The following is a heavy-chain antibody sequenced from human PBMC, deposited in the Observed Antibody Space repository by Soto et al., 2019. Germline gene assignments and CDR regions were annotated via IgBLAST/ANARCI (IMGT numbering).Heavy chain of an antibody. CDR3: ATDYCSSTSGYQPADGLSYYYYGMAV. CDR1: GGTFSSYT. V-gene: IGHV1-69*08. CDR2: IIPILGIA. J-gene: IGHJ6*02. D-gene: IGHD2-2*01. Sequence: QVQLVQSGAEVKKPGSSVKVSCKASGGTFSSYTISWVRQAPGQGLEWMGRIIPILGIANYAQKFQGRVTITADKSTSTAYMALSSLRSEDTAVYYCATDYCSSTSGYQPADGLSYYYYGMAVWGQGTTVTVSS.